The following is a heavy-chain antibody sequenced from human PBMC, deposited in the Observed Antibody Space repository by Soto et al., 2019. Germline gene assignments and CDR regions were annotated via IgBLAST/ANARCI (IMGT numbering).Heavy chain of an antibody. Sequence: GGSLRLSCTASGFTFSSYGMHWVRQVPGKGLEWVALIWYDGSKKYYADSVKGRFTISRDNSKNTLFLQMNSLRAEDTAVYHCARDFWSGREKYNCFDPWGQAPLVTVSS. V-gene: IGHV3-33*01. J-gene: IGHJ5*02. CDR1: GFTFSSYG. D-gene: IGHD3-3*01. CDR3: ARDFWSGREKYNCFDP. CDR2: IWYDGSKK.